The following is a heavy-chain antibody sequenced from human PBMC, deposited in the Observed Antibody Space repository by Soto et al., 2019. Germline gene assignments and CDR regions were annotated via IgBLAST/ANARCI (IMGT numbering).Heavy chain of an antibody. V-gene: IGHV3-48*03. CDR2: ISSSGSTI. CDR1: GFTFSSYE. J-gene: IGHJ4*02. Sequence: GGSLRLSCAASGFTFSSYEMNWVRQAPGRGLEWVSYISSSGSTIYYADSVKGRFTISRDNAKNSLYLQMNSLRAEDTAVYYCARDDDSSGWYVWGQGTLVTVSS. D-gene: IGHD6-19*01. CDR3: ARDDDSSGWYV.